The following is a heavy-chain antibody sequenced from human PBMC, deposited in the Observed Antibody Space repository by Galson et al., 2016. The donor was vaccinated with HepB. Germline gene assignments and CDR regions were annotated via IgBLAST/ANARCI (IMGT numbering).Heavy chain of an antibody. CDR3: AREAGDFDY. CDR1: GYSFRTSW. CDR2: IYPDDSDT. Sequence: QSGAEVTKPGESLKISCKASGYSFRTSWIAWVRQMPGKGLEWMGIIYPDDSDTRYSPSFQGQVTISADKSISTAFLQWSSLKASDTAIYYWAREAGDFDYWGQGTLVTVSS. J-gene: IGHJ4*02. V-gene: IGHV5-51*03. D-gene: IGHD3-16*01.